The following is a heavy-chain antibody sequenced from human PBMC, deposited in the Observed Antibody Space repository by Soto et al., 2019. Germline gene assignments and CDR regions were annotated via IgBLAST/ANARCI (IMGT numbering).Heavy chain of an antibody. CDR2: SRNKANSYTT. J-gene: IGHJ6*02. Sequence: EVQLVESGGGLVQPGGSLRLSCAASGFTFNDHYMEWVRQAPGKGLEWVGRSRNKANSYTTKYAASVEGRFTISRDDSKNYLYLQMNSLKTEDTAGYYCARGPAGRGAAGSRNYYYGMDVWGHGTTVTVSS. D-gene: IGHD6-13*01. V-gene: IGHV3-72*01. CDR1: GFTFNDHY. CDR3: ARGPAGRGAAGSRNYYYGMDV.